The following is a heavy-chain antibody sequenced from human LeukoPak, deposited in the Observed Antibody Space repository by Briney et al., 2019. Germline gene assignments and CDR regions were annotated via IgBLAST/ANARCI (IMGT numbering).Heavy chain of an antibody. D-gene: IGHD1-26*01. Sequence: SQTLSLTCTVSGGSISSGSYYWSWIRQPAGKGLEWIGRIYTSGSTNYNPSLKSRVTISVDTSKHQFSLKLSSVTAADTAVYYCARDPVGAKFYYYYGMDVWGQGTTVTVSS. CDR1: GGSISSGSYY. J-gene: IGHJ6*02. CDR3: ARDPVGAKFYYYYGMDV. CDR2: IYTSGST. V-gene: IGHV4-61*02.